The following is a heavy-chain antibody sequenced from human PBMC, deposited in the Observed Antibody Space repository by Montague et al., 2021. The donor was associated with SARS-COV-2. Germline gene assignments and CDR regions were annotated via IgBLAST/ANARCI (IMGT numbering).Heavy chain of an antibody. J-gene: IGHJ3*02. CDR1: GFTFSYYD. V-gene: IGHV3-48*03. D-gene: IGHD3-16*02. CDR2: ISTSAYTT. CDR3: TRDYRSVVGDGLDI. Sequence: SLRLSCAASGFTFSYYDMNWVRQAPGKGPEWISYISTSAYTTSYAGSVKGRFTISRDNGKNLLYLQMNSLRVEDTAVYYCTRDYRSVVGDGLDIWGQGTKVTVSS.